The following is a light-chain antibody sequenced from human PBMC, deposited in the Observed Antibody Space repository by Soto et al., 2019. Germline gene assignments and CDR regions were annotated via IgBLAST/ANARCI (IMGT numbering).Light chain of an antibody. CDR3: MIWHSNTWV. V-gene: IGLV5-45*01. J-gene: IGLJ3*02. Sequence: QLVLTQPASLSASPGASASLTCTLRSGINVGTYRIYWYQQKPGSPPQYLLRYKSDSDNQQGSGVPSRFSGSKDASANAGILLISGLQSEDEADYYCMIWHSNTWVFGGGTKVTVL. CDR2: YKSDSDN. CDR1: SGINVGTYR.